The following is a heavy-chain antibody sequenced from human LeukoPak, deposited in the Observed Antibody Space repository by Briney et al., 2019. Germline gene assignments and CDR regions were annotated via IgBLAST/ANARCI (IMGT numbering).Heavy chain of an antibody. CDR1: GGSISSGGYY. Sequence: SETLSLTCTVSGGSISSGGYYWSWIRQPPGKGLEWSGYIYYSGSTYYNPSLKSRVTISVDTSKNQFSLKLSSVTAADTAVYYCARAATYYYDSSGYKYPAFDYWGQGTLVTVSS. D-gene: IGHD3-22*01. CDR3: ARAATYYYDSSGYKYPAFDY. CDR2: IYYSGST. V-gene: IGHV4-30-4*01. J-gene: IGHJ4*02.